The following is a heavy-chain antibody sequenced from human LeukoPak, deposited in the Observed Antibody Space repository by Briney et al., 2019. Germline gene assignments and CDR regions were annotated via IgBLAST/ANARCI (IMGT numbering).Heavy chain of an antibody. D-gene: IGHD3-16*01. V-gene: IGHV4-61*01. Sequence: SETLSLTCTVSGDSISRSNYYWSWIRQPPGKGLEWIGYIYYSGSTNYNPSLKSRVTISVDTSKNQFSLKLSSVTAADAAVYYCARGGSNYVGEFDYWGQGTLVTVSS. CDR2: IYYSGST. J-gene: IGHJ4*02. CDR1: GDSISRSNYY. CDR3: ARGGSNYVGEFDY.